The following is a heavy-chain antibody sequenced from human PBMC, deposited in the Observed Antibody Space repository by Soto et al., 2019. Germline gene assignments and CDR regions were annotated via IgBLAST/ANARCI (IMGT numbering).Heavy chain of an antibody. CDR2: IYWDDDK. D-gene: IGHD5-18*01. Sequence: QITLKESGPTLVKPTQTLTLTCTFSGFSLSTSEVGVGWIRQPPGKALEWLALIYWDDDKRYSPSLKSRLTITKDPSKNQVVLTMTNMDPVDTATYYCAHSRSGPRIELYVGYYFDFWGQGTLVTVSS. J-gene: IGHJ4*02. CDR3: AHSRSGPRIELYVGYYFDF. CDR1: GFSLSTSEVG. V-gene: IGHV2-5*02.